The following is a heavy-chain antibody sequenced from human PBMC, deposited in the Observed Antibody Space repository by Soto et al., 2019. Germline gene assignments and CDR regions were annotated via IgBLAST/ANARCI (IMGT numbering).Heavy chain of an antibody. V-gene: IGHV1-2*04. CDR1: GYTFTGYY. CDR3: ARGFYHYGMDF. CDR2: INPNSSGT. Sequence: ASVKVSFKASGYTFTGYYMHWVRQAPGQGLEWMGWINPNSSGTNYAQKFQGWVTMTRDTSISTAYMELTRLKSDDTAIYYCARGFYHYGMDFWGQGTTVTVSS. J-gene: IGHJ6*02.